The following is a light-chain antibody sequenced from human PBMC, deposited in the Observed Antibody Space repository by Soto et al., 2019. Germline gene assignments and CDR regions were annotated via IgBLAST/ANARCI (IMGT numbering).Light chain of an antibody. CDR2: WAS. CDR3: QQFSNWPYT. CDR1: QSVLYSSNNKNY. V-gene: IGKV4-1*01. J-gene: IGKJ2*01. Sequence: DIVMTQSPDSLAVSLGERATIYCKSSQSVLYSSNNKNYLAWYQQKSGQPPNLLISWASTRDSGVPDRFNASGSGTDFTLTISSLQAEDVAVYYCQQFSNWPYTFGQGTKLEIK.